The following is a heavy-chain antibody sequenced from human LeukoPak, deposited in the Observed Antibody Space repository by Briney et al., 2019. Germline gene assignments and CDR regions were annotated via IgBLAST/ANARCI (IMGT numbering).Heavy chain of an antibody. CDR2: IYYSGTT. CDR3: ARHEWGITNAFDI. D-gene: IGHD1-14*01. CDR1: GGSISSNSYY. J-gene: IGHJ3*02. Sequence: SETLSLTCSVSGGSISSNSYYWVWIRQPPGKGLEWIGSIYYSGTTYYNPSLKSRVTISVDTSKKQFSLKLRSVTAADTAVYYCARHEWGITNAFDIWGQGTMVTVSS. V-gene: IGHV4-39*01.